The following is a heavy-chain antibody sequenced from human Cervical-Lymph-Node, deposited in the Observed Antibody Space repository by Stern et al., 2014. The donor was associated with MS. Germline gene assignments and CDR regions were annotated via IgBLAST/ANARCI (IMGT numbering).Heavy chain of an antibody. CDR3: ARGYTTSSGRPDY. J-gene: IGHJ4*02. D-gene: IGHD6-6*01. Sequence: VQLVESGPGLVKPSETLSLTCTVSGGSTSSYYWSWIRQPPGKGLEWIGYISSRGGTKYTPPQKSRVTISLDTPKNQFSLNLSSVTAADTAVYYCARGYTTSSGRPDYWGQGTLVTVSS. CDR1: GGSTSSYY. CDR2: ISSRGGT. V-gene: IGHV4-59*08.